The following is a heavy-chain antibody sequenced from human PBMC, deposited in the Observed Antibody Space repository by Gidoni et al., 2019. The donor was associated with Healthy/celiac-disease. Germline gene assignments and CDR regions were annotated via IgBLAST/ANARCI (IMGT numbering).Heavy chain of an antibody. D-gene: IGHD3-10*01. CDR3: AKDTGMVRGQDGMDV. CDR2: ISWDGGRT. J-gene: IGHJ6*02. V-gene: IGHV3-43*01. Sequence: ASGFTFDDYTMHWVRQAPGKGLEWVSLISWDGGRTYYADSVKGRFTISRDNSKNSLYLQMNSLRTEDTALYYCAKDTGMVRGQDGMDVWGQGTTVTVSS. CDR1: GFTFDDYT.